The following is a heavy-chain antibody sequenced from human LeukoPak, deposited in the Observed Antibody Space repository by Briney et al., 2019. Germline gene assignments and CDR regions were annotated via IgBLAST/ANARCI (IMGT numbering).Heavy chain of an antibody. J-gene: IGHJ4*02. V-gene: IGHV1-24*01. Sequence: ASVKVSXKVSGYTLTELSMHWVRQAPGKGLEWMGGFDPEDGETIYAQRFQGRVTMTEDTSTDTAYMELSSLRSEDTAVYYCATALYDSSGYSYYFDYWGQGTLVTVSS. CDR1: GYTLTELS. CDR3: ATALYDSSGYSYYFDY. CDR2: FDPEDGET. D-gene: IGHD3-22*01.